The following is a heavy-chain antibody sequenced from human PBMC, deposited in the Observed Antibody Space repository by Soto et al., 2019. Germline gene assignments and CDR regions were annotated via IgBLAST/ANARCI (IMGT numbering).Heavy chain of an antibody. CDR3: ARDWELPRFDS. J-gene: IGHJ4*02. CDR1: GPSIDRLD. V-gene: IGHV4-4*07. D-gene: IGHD1-7*01. Sequence: XASLSLTCSVCGPSIDRLDCRWIRQPAGRALEWIGHIYSTGLTNYNPSLRSRVTMSVDSPNRQFSLKLTSVTAADTAVYSCARDWELPRFDSWGPGTLVTVSS. CDR2: IYSTGLT.